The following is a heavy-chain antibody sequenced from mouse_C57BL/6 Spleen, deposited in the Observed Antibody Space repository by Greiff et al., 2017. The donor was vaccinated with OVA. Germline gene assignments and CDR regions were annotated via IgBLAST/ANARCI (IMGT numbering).Heavy chain of an antibody. V-gene: IGHV1-82*01. CDR1: GYAFSSSW. J-gene: IGHJ2*01. CDR3: AIWVLYSNFDY. CDR2: IYPGDGDT. D-gene: IGHD2-5*01. Sequence: QVQLQQSGPELVKPGASVKISCKASGYAFSSSWMNWVKQRPGKGLEWIGRIYPGDGDTNYNGKFKGKATLTADKSSSTAYMQLSSLTSEDSAVYFCAIWVLYSNFDYWGQGTTLTVSS.